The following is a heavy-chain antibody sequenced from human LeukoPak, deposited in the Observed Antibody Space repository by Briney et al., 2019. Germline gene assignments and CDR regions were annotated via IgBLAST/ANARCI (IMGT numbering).Heavy chain of an antibody. J-gene: IGHJ4*02. V-gene: IGHV4-34*01. CDR1: GGSFSGYY. D-gene: IGHD3-10*01. CDR2: INHSGST. CDR3: ARHLWFGELAFDY. Sequence: SETLSLTCAVYGGSFSGYYWSWIRQPPGKGLEWIGEINHSGSTNYNPSLKSRVTISVDTSKNQFSLKLSSVTAADTAVYYCARHLWFGELAFDYWGQGTLVTVSS.